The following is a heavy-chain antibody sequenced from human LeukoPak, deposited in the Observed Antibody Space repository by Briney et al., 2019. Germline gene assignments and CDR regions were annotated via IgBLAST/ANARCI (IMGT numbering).Heavy chain of an antibody. CDR1: GDSISSGDYS. CDR3: ARDGAGASGYYFDY. D-gene: IGHD3-10*01. J-gene: IGHJ4*02. Sequence: SETLSLTCTASGDSISSGDYSWNWIRQPPGKGLEWIGKIHYSGTTGHNPSLKSRVTFSVDKSRNQVSLNLRSVTAADTAVYYCARDGAGASGYYFDYWGQGTLVTVSS. CDR2: IHYSGTT. V-gene: IGHV4-30-2*01.